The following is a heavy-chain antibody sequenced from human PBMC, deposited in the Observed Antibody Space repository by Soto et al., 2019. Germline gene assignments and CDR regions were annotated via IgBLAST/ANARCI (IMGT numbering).Heavy chain of an antibody. CDR2: ISAYNGNT. Sequence: ASVKVSCKASGYTFTSYGISWVRQAPGQGLEWMGWISAYNGNTNYAQKIQGRVTMTTDTSTSTAYMELRSLRSDDTAVYYCEIVSCFRLVEWSLSDYDYYIDVWGKGTMVTVSS. CDR3: EIVSCFRLVEWSLSDYDYYIDV. D-gene: IGHD3-3*01. J-gene: IGHJ6*03. V-gene: IGHV1-18*01. CDR1: GYTFTSYG.